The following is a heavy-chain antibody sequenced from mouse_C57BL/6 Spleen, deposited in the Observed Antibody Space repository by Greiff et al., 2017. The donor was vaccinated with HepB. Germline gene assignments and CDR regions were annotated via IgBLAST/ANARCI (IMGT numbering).Heavy chain of an antibody. J-gene: IGHJ1*03. CDR2: ISSGSSTI. Sequence: EVKVEESGGGLVKPGGSLKLSCAASGFTFSDYGMHWVRQAPEKGLEWVAYISSGSSTIYYADTVKGRFTISRDNAKNTLFLQMTSLRSEDTAMYYCARKDIYYDYNWYFDVWGTGTTVTVSS. CDR3: ARKDIYYDYNWYFDV. V-gene: IGHV5-17*01. CDR1: GFTFSDYG. D-gene: IGHD2-4*01.